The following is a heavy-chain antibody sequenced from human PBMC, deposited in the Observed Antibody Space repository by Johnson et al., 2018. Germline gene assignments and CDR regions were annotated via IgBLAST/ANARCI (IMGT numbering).Heavy chain of an antibody. CDR1: GGSVSSGTYY. D-gene: IGHD1-26*01. Sequence: QVQLQESGPGLVKPSETLSLTCTVSGGSVSSGTYYWSWIRQSPGKGLEWIGYIHHSGSTTYNPSLKSRVTIAVDTSKNQFSLKLRSVTAADTAVYYCARDGGDSARPPSGMDVWGQGTTVTVSS. CDR3: ARDGGDSARPPSGMDV. V-gene: IGHV4-61*01. CDR2: IHHSGST. J-gene: IGHJ6*02.